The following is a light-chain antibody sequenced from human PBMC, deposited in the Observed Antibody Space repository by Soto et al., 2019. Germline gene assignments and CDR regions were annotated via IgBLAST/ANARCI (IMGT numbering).Light chain of an antibody. V-gene: IGKV2-30*02. CDR3: QQAYSFPLT. J-gene: IGKJ4*01. Sequence: DVVMTQSPLSLPVTLGQPASISCRSSQSLVHSSGNTYLNWFLQRPGHSPRRLIYQVSNRDSGVPDRFSGSGSGIDFTLKISSLQPEDFATYYCQQAYSFPLTFGGGTKVDIK. CDR1: QSLVHSSGNTY. CDR2: QVS.